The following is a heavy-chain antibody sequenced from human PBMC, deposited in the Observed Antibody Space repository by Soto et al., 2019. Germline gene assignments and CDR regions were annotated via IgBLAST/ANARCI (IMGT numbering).Heavy chain of an antibody. CDR2: ISAYNGNT. J-gene: IGHJ4*02. V-gene: IGHV1-18*01. Sequence: QVQLVQSGAEVKKPGASVKVSCKASGYTFTSYGISWVRQAPGQGLEWMGWISAYNGNTNYAQKLQDRVTMTTDTAPSTAYMELRSVRSDDTAVYYCATDAPAIAAQDDYGGQGTLVTVSS. CDR1: GYTFTSYG. CDR3: ATDAPAIAAQDDY. D-gene: IGHD6-13*01.